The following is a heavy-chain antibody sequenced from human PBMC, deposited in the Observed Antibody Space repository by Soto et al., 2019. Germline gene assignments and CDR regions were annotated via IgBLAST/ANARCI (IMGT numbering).Heavy chain of an antibody. J-gene: IGHJ6*02. CDR2: INAGNGNT. Sequence: ASVKVSCKASGYTFTSYAMHWVRQAPGQGLEWMGWINAGNGNTKYSQKFQGRVTITRDTSASTAYMELSSLRSEDTAVYYCARGRAMVRDTYYYGMDVWGQGTTVTVSS. CDR1: GYTFTSYA. CDR3: ARGRAMVRDTYYYGMDV. D-gene: IGHD3-10*01. V-gene: IGHV1-3*01.